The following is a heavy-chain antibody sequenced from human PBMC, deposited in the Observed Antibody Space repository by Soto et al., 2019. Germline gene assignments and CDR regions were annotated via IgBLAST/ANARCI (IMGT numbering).Heavy chain of an antibody. D-gene: IGHD6-19*01. Sequence: GPPVKVSCKASGGTFSSYAISWVRQAPGQGLECMGGIIPVFGTANYAQKFQGRVTINADESTSTVYMELSSLRSEDTAVYYCAKPYSSGWYGGYDAFDIWGQGTMVTVSS. J-gene: IGHJ3*02. V-gene: IGHV1-69*13. CDR3: AKPYSSGWYGGYDAFDI. CDR2: IIPVFGTA. CDR1: GGTFSSYA.